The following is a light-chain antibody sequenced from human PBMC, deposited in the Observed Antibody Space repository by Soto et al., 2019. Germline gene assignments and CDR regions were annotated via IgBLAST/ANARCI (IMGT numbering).Light chain of an antibody. CDR2: DAS. Sequence: DIPMAQSPSTLSASIGDRVTITCRASQSISSWLAWYQQKPGKAPKLLIYDASTLESGVPLRFSGSGSGTEFTLTISSLQPDDFATYYCQQYNTYSHTFGRGTKLEIK. CDR3: QQYNTYSHT. V-gene: IGKV1-5*01. CDR1: QSISSW. J-gene: IGKJ2*01.